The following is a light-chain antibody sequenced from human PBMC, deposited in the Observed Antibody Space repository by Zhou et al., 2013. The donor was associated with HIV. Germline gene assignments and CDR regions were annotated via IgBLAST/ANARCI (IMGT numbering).Light chain of an antibody. CDR2: KAS. Sequence: DIQMTQSPSTLSASVGDRVTITCRASQSISSWLAWYQQKPGKAPKLLIYKASSLESGVPSRFSGSGSGTEFTLTISSLQPDDFATYYCQQANSFPLTFGRRD. CDR1: QSISSW. CDR3: QQANSFPLT. J-gene: IGKJ4*01. V-gene: IGKV1-5*03.